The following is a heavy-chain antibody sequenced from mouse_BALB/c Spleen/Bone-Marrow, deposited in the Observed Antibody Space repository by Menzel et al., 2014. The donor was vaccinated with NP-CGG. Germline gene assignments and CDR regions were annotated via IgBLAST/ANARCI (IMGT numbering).Heavy chain of an antibody. V-gene: IGHV14-3*02. CDR3: ARYDYGWYFYV. J-gene: IGHJ1*01. CDR1: GFNIKDTY. D-gene: IGHD1-1*01. Sequence: VQLQQSGAELVKPGASVKLSCTASGFNIKDTYMHWVKQRPEQGLEWIGRIDPANGNTKYDPKFQGKATITAVTSSNTAYLQLSSLTSEDTAVYYCARYDYGWYFYVWGAGTTVTVSS. CDR2: IDPANGNT.